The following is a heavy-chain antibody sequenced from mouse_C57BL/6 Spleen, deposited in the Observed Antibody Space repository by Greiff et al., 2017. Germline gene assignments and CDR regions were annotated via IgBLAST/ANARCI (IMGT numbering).Heavy chain of an antibody. CDR3: ARMKLAFDY. CDR2: CYPGDGDT. V-gene: IGHV1-80*01. Sequence: QVQLQQSGAELVKPGASVKISCKASGYAFSSYWLTWVKQRPGKGLEWIGQCYPGDGDTNYIGKFKGKATLTADKSSSTAYMQLSILTSEDSAVYFCARMKLAFDYWGQGTTLTVSS. J-gene: IGHJ2*01. CDR1: GYAFSSYW.